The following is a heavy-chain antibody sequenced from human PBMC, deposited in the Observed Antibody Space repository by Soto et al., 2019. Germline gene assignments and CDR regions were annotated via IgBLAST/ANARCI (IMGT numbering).Heavy chain of an antibody. CDR3: AGTTSHQWYYMDV. V-gene: IGHV6-1*01. CDR1: GDSVSSNSAA. CDR2: TYYRSRWYN. Sequence: KHSQTLSLTCAISGDSVSSNSAAWNWIRLSPSRGLEWLARTYYRSRWYNDYAVSVRSRITVNPGTSKNQFSLQLTSVTPEDTAVYYCAGTTSHQWYYMDVWGKGTTVTVSS. J-gene: IGHJ6*03. D-gene: IGHD1-7*01.